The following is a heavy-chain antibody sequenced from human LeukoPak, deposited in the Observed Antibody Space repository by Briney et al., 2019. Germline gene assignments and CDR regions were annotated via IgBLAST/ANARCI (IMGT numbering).Heavy chain of an antibody. CDR2: IYITGST. CDR3: ARDAAYGDYVGY. CDR1: GGSVSSGSYY. Sequence: SQTLSLTCTVSGGSVSSGSYYWSWIRQPAGKGLEWIGRIYITGSTNYNPSLKGRVTISLDTSKNQFSLKLSSVTAADTAVYYCARDAAYGDYVGYWGQGTLVIVSS. D-gene: IGHD4-17*01. J-gene: IGHJ4*02. V-gene: IGHV4-61*02.